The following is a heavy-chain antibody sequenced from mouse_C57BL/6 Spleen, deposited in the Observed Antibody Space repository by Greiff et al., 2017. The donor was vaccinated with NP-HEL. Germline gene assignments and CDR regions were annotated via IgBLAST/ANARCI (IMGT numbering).Heavy chain of an antibody. CDR3: ARWSYYDYDFAWFAY. J-gene: IGHJ3*01. CDR2: IYPGSGST. V-gene: IGHV1-55*01. Sequence: QVQLQQPGAELVKPGASVKMSCKASGYNFTSYWITWVKQRPGQGLEWIGDIYPGSGSTNYNEKFKSKATLTVDTSSSTAYMQLSSLTSEDSAVYYCARWSYYDYDFAWFAYWGQGTLVTVSA. CDR1: GYNFTSYW. D-gene: IGHD2-4*01.